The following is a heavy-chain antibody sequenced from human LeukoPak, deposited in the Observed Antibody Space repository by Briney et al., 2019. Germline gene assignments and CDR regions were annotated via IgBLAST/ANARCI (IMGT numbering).Heavy chain of an antibody. CDR1: GFTFSSYS. J-gene: IGHJ3*02. Sequence: GGSLRLSCAASGFTFSSYSMNWVRQAPGKGLEWVSSISSSSSYIYYADSVKGRFTISRDNAKNSLYLQMNSLRAEDTAVYYCARVGDEGRWLQLRAFDIWGQGTMVTVSS. V-gene: IGHV3-21*01. CDR2: ISSSSSYI. CDR3: ARVGDEGRWLQLRAFDI. D-gene: IGHD5-24*01.